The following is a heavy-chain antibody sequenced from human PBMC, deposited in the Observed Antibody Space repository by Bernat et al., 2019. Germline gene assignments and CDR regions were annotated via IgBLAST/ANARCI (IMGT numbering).Heavy chain of an antibody. Sequence: QVQLVESGGGVVQPGGSLRLSCAASGFTFSSYGMNWVRQAPGKGLEWVAFIRYDGSNKYYADSVKGRFTISRDNSKNTLYLQMNSLRAEDTAVYYCAKDSWQWLVPPWTFDYWGQGTLVTVSS. V-gene: IGHV3-30*02. D-gene: IGHD6-19*01. J-gene: IGHJ4*02. CDR2: IRYDGSNK. CDR1: GFTFSSYG. CDR3: AKDSWQWLVPPWTFDY.